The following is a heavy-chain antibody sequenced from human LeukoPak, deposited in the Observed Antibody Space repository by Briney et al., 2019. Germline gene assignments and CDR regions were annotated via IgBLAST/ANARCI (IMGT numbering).Heavy chain of an antibody. Sequence: GGSLRLSCAASGFTFSSYAMSWVRQAPGKGLEWVSAISGSGGSTYYADSVKGRFTISRDNSKTTLYLQMNSLRAEDTAVYYCAKSLWPVVAATPYFDYWGQGTLVTVSS. D-gene: IGHD2-15*01. CDR2: ISGSGGST. CDR3: AKSLWPVVAATPYFDY. V-gene: IGHV3-23*01. CDR1: GFTFSSYA. J-gene: IGHJ4*02.